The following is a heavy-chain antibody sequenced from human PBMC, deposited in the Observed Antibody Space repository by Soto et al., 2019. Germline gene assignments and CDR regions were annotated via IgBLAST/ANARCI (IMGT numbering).Heavy chain of an antibody. V-gene: IGHV3-21*01. D-gene: IGHD1-26*01. CDR2: ISSSSSYI. CDR3: ARDLGAAPGY. Sequence: GGSLRFSCAASGFTFSSYSMNWVRQAPGKGLEWVSSISSSSSYIYYADSVKGRFTISRDNAKNSLYLQMNSLRAEDTAVYYCARDLGAAPGYWGQGTLVTVSS. CDR1: GFTFSSYS. J-gene: IGHJ4*02.